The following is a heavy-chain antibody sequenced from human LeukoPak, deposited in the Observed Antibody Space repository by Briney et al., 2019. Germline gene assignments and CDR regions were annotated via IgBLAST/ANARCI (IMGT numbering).Heavy chain of an antibody. CDR3: ARMAYDSSGYRYFDL. V-gene: IGHV5-10-1*01. CDR1: GYSFSIYW. J-gene: IGHJ2*01. CDR2: ITPSDSYT. D-gene: IGHD3-22*01. Sequence: PGESLKISCKGSGYSFSIYWISWARQMARRGLEWMGRITPSDSYTNYSPSFQGHVTISADKSISTAYLQWSNLKASDTAMYYCARMAYDSSGYRYFDLWGRGTLVTVSS.